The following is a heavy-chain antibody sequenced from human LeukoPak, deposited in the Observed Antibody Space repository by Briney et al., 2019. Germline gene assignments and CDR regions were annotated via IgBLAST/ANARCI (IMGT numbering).Heavy chain of an antibody. V-gene: IGHV3-7*01. CDR2: IKTDASEK. CDR1: GFIFSNCW. D-gene: IGHD2-2*01. Sequence: PGGSLRLSCETSGFIFSNCWMTWVRQAPGKGLEWVANIKTDASEKYYADSVKGRFTISRDNAKMSLYLQMGSLRAEDTAVYYCARGSCSTTNCPSFDYWGQGTLVTVSS. J-gene: IGHJ4*02. CDR3: ARGSCSTTNCPSFDY.